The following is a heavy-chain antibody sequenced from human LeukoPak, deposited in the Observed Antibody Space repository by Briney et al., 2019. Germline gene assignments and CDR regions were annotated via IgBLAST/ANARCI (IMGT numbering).Heavy chain of an antibody. V-gene: IGHV3-23*01. CDR3: ARGVSFGELFED. Sequence: GGSLRLSCAASGFTFSSYAMSWVRQAPGKGLEWVSAISGSGGSTYYADSVKGRFTISRDNSKNTLYLQMNSLRAEDTAVYYCARGVSFGELFEDWGQGTLVTVSS. CDR1: GFTFSSYA. CDR2: ISGSGGST. D-gene: IGHD3-10*01. J-gene: IGHJ1*01.